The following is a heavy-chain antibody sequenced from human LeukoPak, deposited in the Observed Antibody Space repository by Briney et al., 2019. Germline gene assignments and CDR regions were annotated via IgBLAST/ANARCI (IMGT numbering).Heavy chain of an antibody. Sequence: ASVKVSCKASGGTFSSYAISWVRQAPGQGLEWMGGIIPIFGTANYAQKFQGRVTITADESTSTAYMELSSLISEDTAVYYCARRQDYYDSSGYEDWGQGTLVTVSS. J-gene: IGHJ4*02. D-gene: IGHD3-22*01. CDR3: ARRQDYYDSSGYED. CDR2: IIPIFGTA. CDR1: GGTFSSYA. V-gene: IGHV1-69*13.